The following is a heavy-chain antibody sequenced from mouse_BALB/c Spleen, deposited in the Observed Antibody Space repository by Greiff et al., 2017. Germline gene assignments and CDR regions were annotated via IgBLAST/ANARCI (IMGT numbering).Heavy chain of an antibody. J-gene: IGHJ4*01. CDR3: ARKGYVRAMDY. D-gene: IGHD3-1*01. Sequence: EVQLVESGGGLVQPGGSRKLSCAASGFTFSSFGMHWVRQAPEKGLEWVAYISSGSSTIYYADTVKGRFTISRDNPKNTLFLQMTSLRSEDTAMYYCARKGYVRAMDYWGQGTSVTVSS. V-gene: IGHV5-17*02. CDR2: ISSGSSTI. CDR1: GFTFSSFG.